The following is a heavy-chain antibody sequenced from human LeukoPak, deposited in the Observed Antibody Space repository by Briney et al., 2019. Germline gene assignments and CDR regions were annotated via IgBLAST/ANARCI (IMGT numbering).Heavy chain of an antibody. CDR1: GFTFSSYA. D-gene: IGHD2-2*01. V-gene: IGHV3-23*01. CDR3: AKGVVPAVLGFYYYYYYGMDV. CDR2: ISGSGGST. J-gene: IGHJ6*02. Sequence: GGSLRLSCAASGFTFSSYAMSWVRQAPGKGLEWVSAISGSGGSTYYADSVKGRFTISRDNSKNTLYLQMNSLRAEDTAVYYCAKGVVPAVLGFYYYYYYGMDVWGQGTTVTVSS.